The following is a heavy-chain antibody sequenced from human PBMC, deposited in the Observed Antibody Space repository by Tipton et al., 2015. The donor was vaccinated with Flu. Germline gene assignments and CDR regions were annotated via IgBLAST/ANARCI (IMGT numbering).Heavy chain of an antibody. V-gene: IGHV4-38-2*01. CDR1: GYSISSRYY. Sequence: TLSLTCSVSGYSISSRYYWGWIRQPPGKGLEWIGCVYHGGTTYYNPSLKSRVAISLDTSKNHFSLNLTSVTAADTAVYHCARLSIVLSGAGRIDYWGLGTLLTVSS. CDR2: VYHGGTT. CDR3: ARLSIVLSGAGRIDY. D-gene: IGHD2/OR15-2a*01. J-gene: IGHJ4*02.